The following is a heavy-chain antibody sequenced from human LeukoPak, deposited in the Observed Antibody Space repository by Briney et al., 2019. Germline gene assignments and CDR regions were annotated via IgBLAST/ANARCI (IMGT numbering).Heavy chain of an antibody. V-gene: IGHV4-30-4*01. CDR2: IYYSGST. Sequence: PSETLSLTCTVSGGSISSGDYYWSWIRQPPGKGLEWIGYIYYSGSTYYNPSLKSRVTISVDTSKNQFSLKLSPVTAADTAVYYCATSTRVGPYYYYGMDVWGQGTTVTVSS. CDR3: ATSTRVGPYYYYGMDV. D-gene: IGHD1-26*01. CDR1: GGSISSGDYY. J-gene: IGHJ6*02.